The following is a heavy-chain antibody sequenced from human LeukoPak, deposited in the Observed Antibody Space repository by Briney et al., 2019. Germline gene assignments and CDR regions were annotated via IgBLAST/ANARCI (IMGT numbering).Heavy chain of an antibody. CDR1: GFTFSSYA. D-gene: IGHD5-12*01. CDR2: ISGSGGST. V-gene: IGHV3-23*01. Sequence: GGSLRLSCAASGFTFSSYAMSWVRQAPGKGLEWVSAISGSGGSTYYADSVKGRFTISRDNSKNTLYLQMNSLRAEDTAVYYCAKGGYSGYDGSHDAFDIWGQGTMVTVSS. CDR3: AKGGYSGYDGSHDAFDI. J-gene: IGHJ3*02.